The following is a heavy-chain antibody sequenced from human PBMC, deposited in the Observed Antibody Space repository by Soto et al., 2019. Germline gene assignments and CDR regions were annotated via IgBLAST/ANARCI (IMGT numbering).Heavy chain of an antibody. Sequence: GESLKISCKVSGDSFTSFWIGWVRQMPGKGLEWLGIIYPGDSEIRYSLSFQGQVTISADKSITTAYLQWSSLKASDTAMYYCARQHPLDSSGWYYWGQGTLVTVSS. D-gene: IGHD6-19*01. J-gene: IGHJ4*02. V-gene: IGHV5-51*01. CDR3: ARQHPLDSSGWYY. CDR1: GDSFTSFW. CDR2: IYPGDSEI.